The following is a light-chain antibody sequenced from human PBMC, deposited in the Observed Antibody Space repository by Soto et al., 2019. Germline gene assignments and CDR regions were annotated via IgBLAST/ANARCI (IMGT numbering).Light chain of an antibody. CDR2: GAS. CDR3: QQYGFSLIA. CDR1: QTVSTSY. Sequence: EIVLTQYPGTLSLSPGERATLSCRASQTVSTSYVAWYQQKPGQAPRLLIYGASSRATGIPDRFSGSGSGTDYTLTISRLEPEDFAVYYCQQYGFSLIAFGGGTKVEI. V-gene: IGKV3-20*01. J-gene: IGKJ4*01.